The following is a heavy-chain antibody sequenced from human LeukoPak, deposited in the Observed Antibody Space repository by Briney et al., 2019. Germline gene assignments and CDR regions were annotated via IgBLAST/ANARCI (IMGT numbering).Heavy chain of an antibody. Sequence: SETLSLACTVSGGSISSYYWSWIRQPPGKGLEWIGYIYYSGSTNYNPSLKSRVTISVDTSKNQFSLKLSSVTAADTAVYYCARAYGSFDYWGQGTLVTVSS. V-gene: IGHV4-59*08. J-gene: IGHJ4*02. CDR3: ARAYGSFDY. CDR1: GGSISSYY. D-gene: IGHD3-10*01. CDR2: IYYSGST.